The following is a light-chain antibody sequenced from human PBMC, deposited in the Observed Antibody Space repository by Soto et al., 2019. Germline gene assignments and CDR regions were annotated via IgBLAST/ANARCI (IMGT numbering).Light chain of an antibody. CDR1: QSVSSSY. J-gene: IGKJ1*01. Sequence: EIVLTQSPGTLSLSPGERATLSCRASQSVSSSYFAWYQQKPGQAPRLLIYGVSSRATGIPDRFSGSGSGTDFTLTISRLEPEDFAVYYCEQYGSSPRTFGQGTKVDI. V-gene: IGKV3-20*01. CDR3: EQYGSSPRT. CDR2: GVS.